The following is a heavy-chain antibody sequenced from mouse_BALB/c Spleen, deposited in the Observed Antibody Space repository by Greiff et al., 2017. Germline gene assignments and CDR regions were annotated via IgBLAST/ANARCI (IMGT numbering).Heavy chain of an antibody. CDR1: GFTFTDYY. J-gene: IGHJ3*01. CDR2: IRNKANGYTT. CDR3: GRDIYYGSSYYGFAY. V-gene: IGHV7-3*02. D-gene: IGHD1-1*01. Sequence: EVQRVESGGGLVQPGGSLRLSCATSGFTFTDYYMSWVRQPPGKALEWLGFIRNKANGYTTEYSASVKGRFTITRDNSQSILYLLMNTLRAEDSATYYCGRDIYYGSSYYGFAYWGQGTLVTVSA.